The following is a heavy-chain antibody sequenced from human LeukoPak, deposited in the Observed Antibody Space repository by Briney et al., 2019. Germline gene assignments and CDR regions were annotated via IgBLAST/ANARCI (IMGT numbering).Heavy chain of an antibody. CDR2: MNPNSGNT. J-gene: IGHJ5*02. CDR1: GYTFTSHD. V-gene: IGHV1-8*01. Sequence: ASVKVSCKASGYTFTSHDINWVRQATGQGLEWMGWMNPNSGNTGYAQKFQGRVTMTRNTSISTAYMELSSLRSEDTAVYYCARAGYCSGGSCYGWFDPWGQGTLVTVSS. CDR3: ARAGYCSGGSCYGWFDP. D-gene: IGHD2-15*01.